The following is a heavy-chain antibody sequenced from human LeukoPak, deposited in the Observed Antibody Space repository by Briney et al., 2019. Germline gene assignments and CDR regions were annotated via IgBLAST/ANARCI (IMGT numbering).Heavy chain of an antibody. Sequence: GGSLRLSCAVSGITLSNYGMSGVRQAPGKGLEWVAGISGSGGGTYYADSVKGRFTISRDNPKNTLYLQMNSLRAEDTAVYFCAKRGVVIRVILVGFHKEAYYFDSWGQGALVTVSS. CDR2: ISGSGGGT. V-gene: IGHV3-23*01. J-gene: IGHJ4*02. D-gene: IGHD3-22*01. CDR1: GITLSNYG. CDR3: AKRGVVIRVILVGFHKEAYYFDS.